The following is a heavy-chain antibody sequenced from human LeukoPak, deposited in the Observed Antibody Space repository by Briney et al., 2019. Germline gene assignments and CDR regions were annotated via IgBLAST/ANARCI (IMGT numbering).Heavy chain of an antibody. CDR2: IYHSGT. Sequence: SETLSLTCAVSGYSISSGFFWAWIRQPPGKGLEWIGSIYHSGTYYNPSLESRVTMSIDTSKNQFSLSLSSVTAADTAVYYCARDDYSNYGHYWGQGKLVTVSS. CDR3: ARDDYSNYGHY. J-gene: IGHJ4*02. D-gene: IGHD4-11*01. V-gene: IGHV4-38-2*02. CDR1: GYSISSGFF.